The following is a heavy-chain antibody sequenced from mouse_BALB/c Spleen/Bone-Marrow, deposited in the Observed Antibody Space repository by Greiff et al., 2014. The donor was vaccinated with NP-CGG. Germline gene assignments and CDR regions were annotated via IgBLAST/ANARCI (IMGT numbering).Heavy chain of an antibody. V-gene: IGHV14-3*02. D-gene: IGHD1-1*01. Sequence: EVQLQQSGAGLVKPGASVKLSCTASGFNIKDTYMHWVKQRPEQGLEWIGRIDPANGNTKYDPKFQGKVTITADTSSNTAYLQLSSLTSEDTAVYYCALLLRYYAMDYWGQGTSVTVSS. CDR3: ALLLRYYAMDY. J-gene: IGHJ4*01. CDR1: GFNIKDTY. CDR2: IDPANGNT.